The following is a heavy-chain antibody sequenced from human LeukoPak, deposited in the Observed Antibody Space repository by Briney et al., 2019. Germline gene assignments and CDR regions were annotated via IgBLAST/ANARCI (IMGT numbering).Heavy chain of an antibody. CDR3: ARGTYGSSWQLEHFDY. V-gene: IGHV4-59*01. CDR1: GGSISSYY. Sequence: PSETLSLTCTVSGGSISSYYWSWIRQPPGKGPEWIGYIYYSGSTNYNPSLKSRVTISVDTSKNQFSLKLSSLTAADTAVYYCARGTYGSSWQLEHFDYWGQGTLVTVSS. J-gene: IGHJ4*02. CDR2: IYYSGST. D-gene: IGHD6-13*01.